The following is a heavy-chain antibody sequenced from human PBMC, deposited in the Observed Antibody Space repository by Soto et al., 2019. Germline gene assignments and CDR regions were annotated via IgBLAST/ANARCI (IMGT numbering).Heavy chain of an antibody. J-gene: IGHJ4*02. CDR2: ISGSGGST. CDR1: GFTFSSYA. Sequence: GGSLRLSCAASGFTFSSYAMSWVRQAPGKGLEWVSAISGSGGSTYYADSVKGRFTISRDNSKNTLYLQMNSLRAEDTAVYYCAKDTPYCSGGSCYPTSFDYWGQGTLVTVSS. CDR3: AKDTPYCSGGSCYPTSFDY. V-gene: IGHV3-23*01. D-gene: IGHD2-15*01.